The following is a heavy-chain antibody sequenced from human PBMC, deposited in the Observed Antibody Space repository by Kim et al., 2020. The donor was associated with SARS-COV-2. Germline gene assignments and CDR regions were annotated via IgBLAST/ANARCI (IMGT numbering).Heavy chain of an antibody. D-gene: IGHD3-10*01. CDR2: MILKTDHK. CDR1: GFTSDDHG. J-gene: IGHJ6*02. V-gene: IGHV3-9*02. CDR3: GKDLKPGGMDV. Sequence: GGSLTLSCAVFGFTSDDHGMHWVRQAPGKGLEWVSGMILKTDHKDYADSVKGRFTISRDKAKNSLYLQMNGLRPEDTALYYCGKDLKPGGMDVWGQGTTV.